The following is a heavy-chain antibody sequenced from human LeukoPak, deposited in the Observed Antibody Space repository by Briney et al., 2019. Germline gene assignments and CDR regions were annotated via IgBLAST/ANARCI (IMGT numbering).Heavy chain of an antibody. CDR2: ISYDGSNK. J-gene: IGHJ4*02. CDR1: GFTFSSYA. CDR3: AKVVPLSPSFSGSHFDY. D-gene: IGHD1-26*01. Sequence: GALRLSCAASGFTFSSYAMHWVRQAPGKGLEWVAVISYDGSNKYYADSVKGRFTISRDNSKNTLYLQMNSLRVEDTAVYYCAKVVPLSPSFSGSHFDYWGQGTLVTVSS. V-gene: IGHV3-30*04.